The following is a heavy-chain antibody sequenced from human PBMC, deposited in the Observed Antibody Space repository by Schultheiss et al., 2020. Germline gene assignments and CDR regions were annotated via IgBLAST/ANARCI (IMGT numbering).Heavy chain of an antibody. Sequence: ASVKVSCKASGYTFTSYYMHWVRQAPGQGLEWMGRINPNSGGTNYAQKFQGRVTMTRDTSISTAYMELSRLRSDDTAVYYCARDKPSRITMVRGVIRQGWFDPWGQGTLVTVSS. J-gene: IGHJ5*02. D-gene: IGHD3-10*01. CDR2: INPNSGGT. CDR1: GYTFTSYY. V-gene: IGHV1-2*06. CDR3: ARDKPSRITMVRGVIRQGWFDP.